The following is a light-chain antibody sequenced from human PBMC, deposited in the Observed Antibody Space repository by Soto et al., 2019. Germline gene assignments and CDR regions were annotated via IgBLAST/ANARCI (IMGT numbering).Light chain of an antibody. CDR3: CSYAGSNTVI. V-gene: IGLV2-11*01. Sequence: QSVLTQPRSVSGSPGQSVTISCTGTSSDVGGHNFVSWYQQHPGIAPKLMIYDVNKRPSGVSDRFSGSKSGNTDSLTIYGLQAEYEADDYCCSYAGSNTVIFGGGTKLTVL. CDR2: DVN. J-gene: IGLJ2*01. CDR1: SSDVGGHNF.